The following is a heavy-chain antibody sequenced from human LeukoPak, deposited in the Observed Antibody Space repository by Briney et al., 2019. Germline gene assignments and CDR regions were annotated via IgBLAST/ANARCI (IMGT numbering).Heavy chain of an antibody. CDR1: GYSISSGYY. D-gene: IGHD6-19*01. CDR2: IYHSGST. CDR3: ARSKIAVAASFDY. J-gene: IGHJ4*02. V-gene: IGHV4-38-2*01. Sequence: SETLSLTCAVSGYSISSGYYWGWIRQPPGKGLEWIGSIYHSGSTYYNPSLKSRVTISVDTSKNQFSLKLSSVTAADTAVYYCARSKIAVAASFDYWGQGTLVTVSS.